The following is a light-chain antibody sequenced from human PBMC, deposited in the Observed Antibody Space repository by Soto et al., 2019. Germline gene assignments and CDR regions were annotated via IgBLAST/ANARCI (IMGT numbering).Light chain of an antibody. J-gene: IGLJ2*01. Sequence: QSALTQPPSASGSPGQSVTISCTGTSSDIGNYDYVSWYQQHPDKAPKLMIYEVSKRPSGVSDRFSGSKSGNTASLTVSGLQPDDQADYYCSSYAGSNKFVIFGGGTKLTVL. CDR1: SSDIGNYDY. V-gene: IGLV2-8*01. CDR3: SSYAGSNKFVI. CDR2: EVS.